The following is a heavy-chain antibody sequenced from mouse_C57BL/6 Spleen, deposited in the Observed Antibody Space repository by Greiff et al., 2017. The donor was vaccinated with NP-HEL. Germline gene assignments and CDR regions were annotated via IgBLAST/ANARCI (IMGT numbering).Heavy chain of an antibody. CDR3: ARNYYDYDGPFAY. Sequence: QVQLKESGAELVKPGASVKISCKASGYAFSSYWMNWVKQRPGKGLEWIGQIYPGDGDTNYNGKFKGKATLTADKSSSTAYMQLSSLTSEDSAVYFCARNYYDYDGPFAYWGQGTLVTVSA. J-gene: IGHJ3*01. CDR2: IYPGDGDT. D-gene: IGHD2-4*01. CDR1: GYAFSSYW. V-gene: IGHV1-80*01.